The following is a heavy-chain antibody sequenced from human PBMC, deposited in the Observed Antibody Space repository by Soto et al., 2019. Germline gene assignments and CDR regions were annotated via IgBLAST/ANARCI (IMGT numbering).Heavy chain of an antibody. CDR3: ASDVPMLVVVSPPYNCMDV. V-gene: IGHV6-1*01. J-gene: IGHJ6*02. CDR1: GDSVSSNSAA. CDR2: TYYRSKWYN. D-gene: IGHD2-15*01. Sequence: SQCLSLTRAISGDSVSSNSAAWNWIRQSPSRGLEWLGRTYYRSKWYNDYAVSAKSRITINPDTSNNSCCLQLSSVTPEDTAVYYCASDVPMLVVVSPPYNCMDVWRRGTRGTVSS.